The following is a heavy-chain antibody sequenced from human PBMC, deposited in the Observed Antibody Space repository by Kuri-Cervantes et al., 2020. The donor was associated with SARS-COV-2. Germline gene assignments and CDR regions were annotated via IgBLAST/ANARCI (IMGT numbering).Heavy chain of an antibody. CDR1: GGSISSYF. Sequence: SETLSLTCTVSGGSISSYFWSWIRQPPGKGLEWIGYIYYSGTTNYNPSLKSRVTISVDTSKNQFSLKLSSVTAADTAVYYCARVRGGGSGSYYSPYYFDYWGQGTLVTVSS. V-gene: IGHV4-59*01. D-gene: IGHD3-10*01. J-gene: IGHJ4*02. CDR3: ARVRGGGSGSYYSPYYFDY. CDR2: IYYSGTT.